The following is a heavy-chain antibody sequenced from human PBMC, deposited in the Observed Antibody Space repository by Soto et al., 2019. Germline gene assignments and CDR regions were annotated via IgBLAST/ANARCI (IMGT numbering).Heavy chain of an antibody. CDR3: ARTPYYGDYGPSHFDY. D-gene: IGHD4-17*01. V-gene: IGHV4-59*12. CDR2: IYYSGST. J-gene: IGHJ4*02. CDR1: GGSISSYY. Sequence: PSETLSLTCTVSGGSISSYYWSWIRQLPGKGLEWIGYIYYSGSTNYNPSLKSRVTISVDTSKNQFSLKLSSVTAADTAVYYCARTPYYGDYGPSHFDYWGQGTLVTVSS.